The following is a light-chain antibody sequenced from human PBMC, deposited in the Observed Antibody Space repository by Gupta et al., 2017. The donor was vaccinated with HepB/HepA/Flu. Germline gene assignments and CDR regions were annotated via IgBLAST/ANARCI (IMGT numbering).Light chain of an antibody. CDR3: MQRLEFPPT. CDR2: TLS. CDR1: QCRLDSVDGNTS. Sequence: DIVMTQTPLSLRVTPGEPASISCRASQCRLDSVDGNTSLDPYLQRPVPSPPLPISTLSSPASRVPDPSTGSGSDTDCTLKLSRVEAEDVGVYYCMQRLEFPPTFGGGTKVEIK. V-gene: IGKV2-40*01. J-gene: IGKJ4*01.